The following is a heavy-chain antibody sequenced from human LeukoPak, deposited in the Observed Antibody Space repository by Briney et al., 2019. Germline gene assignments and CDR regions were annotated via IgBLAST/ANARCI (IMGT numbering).Heavy chain of an antibody. CDR1: GGSFSGYY. J-gene: IGHJ4*02. CDR2: INHSGST. D-gene: IGHD2-2*01. CDR3: ARGLRRYCSRSSCPYYFDY. V-gene: IGHV4-34*01. Sequence: PSETLSLTCAVYGGSFSGYYWSWIRQPPGKGLEWIGEINHSGSTNYNPSLKSRVTISVDTSKNQFSLKLSSVTAADTAVYYCARGLRRYCSRSSCPYYFDYWGQGTLVTVSS.